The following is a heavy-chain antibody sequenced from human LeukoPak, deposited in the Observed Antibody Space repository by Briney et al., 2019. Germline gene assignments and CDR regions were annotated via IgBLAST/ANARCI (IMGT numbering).Heavy chain of an antibody. CDR3: ARDQYDTWSRRGNFDS. V-gene: IGHV3-23*01. Sequence: GGSLRLSCAVSGFTFSSYAMTWVRQAPGKGLEWVSAITGGGGSTNYADSVKGRFTISRDKSKNTLYLQMNSLRVEDTAVFYCARDQYDTWSRRGNFDSWGQGTLVIVSS. CDR2: ITGGGGST. J-gene: IGHJ4*02. D-gene: IGHD3-3*01. CDR1: GFTFSSYA.